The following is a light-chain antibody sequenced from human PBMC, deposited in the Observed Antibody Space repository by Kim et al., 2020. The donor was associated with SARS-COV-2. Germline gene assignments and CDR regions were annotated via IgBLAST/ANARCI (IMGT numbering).Light chain of an antibody. Sequence: STVGNRITITCRTSQRISSYLNGYKEKPGKAPKLLIYAASSLQSGVPSRFSGSGSGTDFTLTISSLQAEDFATYYCQQTYSTSITFGQGTRLEIK. V-gene: IGKV1-39*01. CDR3: QQTYSTSIT. CDR2: AAS. J-gene: IGKJ5*01. CDR1: QRISSY.